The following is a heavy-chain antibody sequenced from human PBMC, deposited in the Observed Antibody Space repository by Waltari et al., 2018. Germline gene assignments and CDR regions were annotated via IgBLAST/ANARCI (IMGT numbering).Heavy chain of an antibody. J-gene: IGHJ4*02. V-gene: IGHV4-59*01. D-gene: IGHD4-4*01. CDR2: IYYSGST. CDR1: GGSISSYY. CDR3: ARDDSNYAFDY. Sequence: QVQLQESGPGLVKPSETLSLTCTVSGGSISSYYWSWIRQPPGKGLEWIGYIYYSGSTNYNPSRKSRVTISVDTSKNQFSLKLSSVTAADTAVYYCARDDSNYAFDYWGQGTLVTVSS.